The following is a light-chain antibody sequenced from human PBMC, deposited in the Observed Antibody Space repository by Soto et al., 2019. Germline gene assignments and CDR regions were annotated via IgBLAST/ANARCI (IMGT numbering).Light chain of an antibody. J-gene: IGLJ3*02. V-gene: IGLV1-44*01. CDR3: AVWDDSLNGWV. CDR1: SSNIGSNT. CDR2: SNN. Sequence: QSVLAQPPSASGTPGQRVTISCSGSSSNIGSNTVNWYRQLPGTAPKLLIYSNNVRPSGVPDRFSGSSSGTSASLAISGLQSEDEADYYCAVWDDSLNGWVFGGGTKVTVL.